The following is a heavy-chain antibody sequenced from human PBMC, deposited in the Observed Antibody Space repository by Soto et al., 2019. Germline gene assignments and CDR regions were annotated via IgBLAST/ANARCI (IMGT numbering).Heavy chain of an antibody. CDR2: ITYDGSFQ. V-gene: IGHV3-30*18. Sequence: GGSLRLSCQASGFNFENYGMHWVRQAPGKGLEWVAVITYDGSFQYYADSVKGRFTISRDNSKNTLSLHLNTLKPEDTAVYHCAKDRAGGTFYPPLEFWGQGTLVTVSS. J-gene: IGHJ4*02. D-gene: IGHD1-7*01. CDR1: GFNFENYG. CDR3: AKDRAGGTFYPPLEF.